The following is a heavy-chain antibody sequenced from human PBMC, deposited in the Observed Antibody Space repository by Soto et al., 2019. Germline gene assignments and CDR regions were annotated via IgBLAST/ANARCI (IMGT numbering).Heavy chain of an antibody. J-gene: IGHJ3*02. CDR1: VGSISSSNW. CDR3: ARDWGQYCSSTSCYDAFDI. Sequence: SLTCAVSVGSISSSNWWSWVRQPPGKGLEWIGEIYHSGSTNYNPSLKSRVTISVDKSKNQFSLKLSSVTAADTAVYYCARDWGQYCSSTSCYDAFDIWGQGTMVTVSS. CDR2: IYHSGST. D-gene: IGHD2-2*01. V-gene: IGHV4-4*02.